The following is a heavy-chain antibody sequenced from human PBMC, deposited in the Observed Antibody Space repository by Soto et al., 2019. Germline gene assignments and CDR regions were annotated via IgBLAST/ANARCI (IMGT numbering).Heavy chain of an antibody. J-gene: IGHJ4*02. Sequence: EEQLVESGGDLVQPGGSLRLSCAASGFTVSNNYMSWVRQAPGKGLEWVSLIYSGGSTHYADSVKGRFTISRDSSKNTVYLQMNNLRAEDTAMYYCAIYSQKGYWGEGTLVTVSS. CDR2: IYSGGST. CDR1: GFTVSNNY. D-gene: IGHD1-26*01. V-gene: IGHV3-66*01. CDR3: AIYSQKGY.